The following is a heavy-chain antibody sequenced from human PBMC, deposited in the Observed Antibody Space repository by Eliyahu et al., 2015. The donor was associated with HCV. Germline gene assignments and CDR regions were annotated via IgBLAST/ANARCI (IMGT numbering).Heavy chain of an antibody. V-gene: IGHV3-15*01. CDR1: GFPFXNXW. CDR2: IKSKTDGGTT. D-gene: IGHD3-3*02. Sequence: EVQLVESGGGLVKPGGSLXXSCAXSGFPFXNXWMSWVRQXPGKGLEWVGRIKSKTDGGTTDYAAPVKGRFTISRDDSKNTLYLQMNSLKTEDTAVYYCTTAPGRRSPIRLDYWGQGTLVTVSS. J-gene: IGHJ4*02. CDR3: TTAPGRRSPIRLDY.